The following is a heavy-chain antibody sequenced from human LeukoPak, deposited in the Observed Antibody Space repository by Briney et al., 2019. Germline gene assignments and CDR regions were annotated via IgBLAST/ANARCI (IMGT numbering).Heavy chain of an antibody. V-gene: IGHV4-38-2*01. CDR3: ARTLYSSSFLQNWFDP. CDR1: GYSISSGYY. CDR2: IYHSGST. Sequence: SETLSLTCAVSGYSISSGYYWGWIRQPPGKGLEWIGSIYHSGSTYYSPSLKSRVTMSVDTSKNQFSLKLSSVTAADTAVYYCARTLYSSSFLQNWFDPWGQGTLVTVSS. J-gene: IGHJ5*02. D-gene: IGHD6-13*01.